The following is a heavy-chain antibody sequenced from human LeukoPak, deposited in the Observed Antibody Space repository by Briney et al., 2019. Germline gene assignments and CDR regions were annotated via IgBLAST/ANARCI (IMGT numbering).Heavy chain of an antibody. J-gene: IGHJ5*02. D-gene: IGHD6-19*01. CDR2: ISGSGGST. CDR3: AKDRQWLVRGWFDP. Sequence: GGSLRLSCAASGFTFSSYGMSWVRQAPGKGLEWVSGISGSGGSTHYADSVKGRFTISRDNSKNTLYLQMNSLRAEDTAVYYCAKDRQWLVRGWFDPWGQGTLVTVSS. CDR1: GFTFSSYG. V-gene: IGHV3-23*01.